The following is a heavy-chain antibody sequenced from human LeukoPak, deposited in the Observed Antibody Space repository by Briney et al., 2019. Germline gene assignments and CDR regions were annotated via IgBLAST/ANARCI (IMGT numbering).Heavy chain of an antibody. Sequence: LSLTCTVSGGSISTGGYYWSWIRQAPGKGLEWVSYISSSGSTIYYADSVKGRFTTSRDNAKNSLYLQMNSLRAEDTAVYYCARVQAREGGWFDYWGQGTLVTVSS. J-gene: IGHJ4*02. CDR3: ARVQAREGGWFDY. V-gene: IGHV3-11*01. D-gene: IGHD6-19*01. CDR2: ISSSGSTI. CDR1: GGSISTGGYY.